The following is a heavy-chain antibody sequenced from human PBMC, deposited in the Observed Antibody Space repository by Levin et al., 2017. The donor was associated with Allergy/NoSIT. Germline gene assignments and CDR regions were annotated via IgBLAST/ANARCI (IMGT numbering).Heavy chain of an antibody. J-gene: IGHJ4*02. CDR1: GYTFTGFY. D-gene: IGHD6-19*01. Sequence: KHGESLKISCQASGYTFTGFYMYWVRQAPGQGLEWMGRINPYSGDTIYAQKFQGRVTMTRDTSTNTAYMEVNRLTSDDTAVYYCARPLSSSSGWYLDFDHWGQGTLVTVSS. CDR2: INPYSGDT. CDR3: ARPLSSSSGWYLDFDH. V-gene: IGHV1-2*06.